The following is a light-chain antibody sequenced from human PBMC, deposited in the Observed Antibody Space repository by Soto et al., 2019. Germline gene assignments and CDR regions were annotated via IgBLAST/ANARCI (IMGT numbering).Light chain of an antibody. CDR1: SSDVGGYKY. Sequence: QSALTQPASVSGSPGQSITISCTGTSSDVGGYKYVSWYQQHPDKAPKLIIFEVSNRPSGISSRFSGSKSGNTASLTISGLQAEDEADYYCASYTTINPPVVFGGGTKLTVL. J-gene: IGLJ3*02. CDR3: ASYTTINPPVV. CDR2: EVS. V-gene: IGLV2-14*01.